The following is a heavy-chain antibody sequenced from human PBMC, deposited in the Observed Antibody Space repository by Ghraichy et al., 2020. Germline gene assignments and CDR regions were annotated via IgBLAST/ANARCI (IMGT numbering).Heavy chain of an antibody. D-gene: IGHD4-17*01. Sequence: SLNISCTVSGGSISSGGYYWSWIRQHPGKGLEWIGYIYYSGSTYYNPSLKSRVTISVDTSKNQFSLKLSSVTAADTAVYYCASLTMTYYGMDVWGQGTTVTVSS. J-gene: IGHJ6*02. V-gene: IGHV4-31*03. CDR1: GGSISSGGYY. CDR3: ASLTMTYYGMDV. CDR2: IYYSGST.